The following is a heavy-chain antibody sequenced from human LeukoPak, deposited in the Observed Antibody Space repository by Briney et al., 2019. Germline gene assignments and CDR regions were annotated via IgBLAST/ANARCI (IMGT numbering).Heavy chain of an antibody. J-gene: IGHJ4*02. V-gene: IGHV3-11*01. CDR1: GFTFSDYY. D-gene: IGHD3-22*01. Sequence: GGSLRLSCAASGFTFSDYYMSWIRQAPGKGLEWVSYISSSGSTIYYADSVKGRFTISRDNAKNSLYLQMNSLRAEDTAVYYCARQSYYYDSSGHYVYYFDYWDQGTLVTVSS. CDR2: ISSSGSTI. CDR3: ARQSYYYDSSGHYVYYFDY.